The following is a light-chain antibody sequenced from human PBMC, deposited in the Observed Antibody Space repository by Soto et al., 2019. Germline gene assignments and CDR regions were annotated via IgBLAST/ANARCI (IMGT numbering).Light chain of an antibody. CDR3: QQYNNWPPIT. J-gene: IGKJ5*01. CDR1: QSVRSK. V-gene: IGKV3-15*01. CDR2: DAS. Sequence: EIVMTQSSATLSVSPGERATLCCRASQSVRSKLAWYQQKPGQAPRLLTYDASTRATGIPARFSGSGSGTEFTLTISSLQSEDFAVYYCQQYNNWPPITFGQGTRLEI.